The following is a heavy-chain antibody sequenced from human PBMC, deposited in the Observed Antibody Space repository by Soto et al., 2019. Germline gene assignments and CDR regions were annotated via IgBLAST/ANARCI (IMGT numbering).Heavy chain of an antibody. V-gene: IGHV1-18*04. CDR3: ARDNCSSTSCYSAVDY. D-gene: IGHD2-2*02. CDR2: ISAYNGNT. CDR1: GYYFTSYG. Sequence: QVQLVQSGAEVKKPGASVKVSCKASGYYFTSYGISWVRQAPGQGLEWMGWISAYNGNTNYAQNLQGRVTMTTDTSTSTAYMELRRLRSDDTAVYYCARDNCSSTSCYSAVDYWGQGTLVTVSS. J-gene: IGHJ4*02.